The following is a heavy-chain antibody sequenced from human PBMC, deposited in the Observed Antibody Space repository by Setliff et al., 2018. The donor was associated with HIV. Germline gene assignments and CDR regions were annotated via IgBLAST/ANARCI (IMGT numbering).Heavy chain of an antibody. Sequence: ASVKVSCKASGYTFSIYDINWVRQATGQGLQWMGWMNPNSGNTGYAQKFQGRVTMTRDASISTAYMELNNLKFEDTAVYYCARARRDSYDRGRRNHYYIDVWGKGTTVTVSS. CDR1: GYTFSIYD. V-gene: IGHV1-8*02. J-gene: IGHJ6*03. D-gene: IGHD3-22*01. CDR2: MNPNSGNT. CDR3: ARARRDSYDRGRRNHYYIDV.